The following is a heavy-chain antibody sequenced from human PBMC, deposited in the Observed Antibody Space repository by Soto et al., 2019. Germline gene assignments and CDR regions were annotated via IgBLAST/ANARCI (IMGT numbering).Heavy chain of an antibody. D-gene: IGHD3-10*01. CDR2: ISGSGGNT. V-gene: IGHV3-23*01. J-gene: IGHJ4*02. CDR3: AKDPRVHYYGSGSSSY. Sequence: EVQQLESGGGLVQPGGSLRLSCAASGFVFSSYAMSWVRQAPGKGLEWVSTISGSGGNTYYADSVKGRFTISRDNSKNTLYLQMNSLRAEDTALYYCAKDPRVHYYGSGSSSYWGQGTLVTVSS. CDR1: GFVFSSYA.